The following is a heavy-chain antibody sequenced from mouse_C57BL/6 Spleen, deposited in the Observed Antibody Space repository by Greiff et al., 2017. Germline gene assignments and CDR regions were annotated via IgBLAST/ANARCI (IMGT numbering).Heavy chain of an antibody. J-gene: IGHJ1*03. D-gene: IGHD1-1*01. CDR3: AGGESTTVVAPKVGYFDV. Sequence: QVQLQQPGAELVMPGASVKLSCKASGYTFTSYWMHWVKQRPGQGLEWIGEIDPSDSYTNYNQKFKGKSTLTVDKSSSTAYMQLSSLTSEDSAVYYCAGGESTTVVAPKVGYFDVWGTGTTVTVSS. V-gene: IGHV1-69*01. CDR1: GYTFTSYW. CDR2: IDPSDSYT.